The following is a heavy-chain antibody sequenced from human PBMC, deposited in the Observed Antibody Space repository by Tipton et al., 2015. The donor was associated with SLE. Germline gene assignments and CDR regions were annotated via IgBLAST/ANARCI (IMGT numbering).Heavy chain of an antibody. D-gene: IGHD2-2*01. CDR2: IYFTGST. CDR3: ARGRSSTPYSMDV. V-gene: IGHV4-59*01. CDR1: GGSINRYY. Sequence: TLSLTCTVSGGSINRYYWSWIRQAPGKGLEWIGYIYFTGSTRYNPSLESRVTMSVDTSKNQFSLKLTSLTAADTAVYYCARGRSSTPYSMDVWGKGTTITVSS. J-gene: IGHJ6*03.